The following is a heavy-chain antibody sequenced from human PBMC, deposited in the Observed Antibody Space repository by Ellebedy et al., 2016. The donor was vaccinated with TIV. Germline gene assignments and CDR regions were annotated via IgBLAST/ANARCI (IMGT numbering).Heavy chain of an antibody. J-gene: IGHJ4*02. CDR2: IYLSGNT. D-gene: IGHD3-16*01. Sequence: PGGSLRLSCSVSGGSISSSTYYWAWIRQPPGKGLEWIGSIYLSGNTYYNPSLRSRVTISLGTSKKHFSLNLSSVTAADTAVYYCARGQGGMDYWGQGSLVTVSS. V-gene: IGHV4-39*02. CDR1: GGSISSSTYY. CDR3: ARGQGGMDY.